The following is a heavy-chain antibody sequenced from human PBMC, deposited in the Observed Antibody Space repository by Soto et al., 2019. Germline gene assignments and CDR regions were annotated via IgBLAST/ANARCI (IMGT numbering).Heavy chain of an antibody. Sequence: ASVKVSCKASGYTFTSYDINWVRQATGQGLEWMGWMNPNSGNTGYAQKFQGRVTMTRNTSISTAYTELSSLRSEDTAVYYCARGQYGDYAAGYWGQGTLVTVSS. J-gene: IGHJ4*02. CDR1: GYTFTSYD. CDR3: ARGQYGDYAAGY. CDR2: MNPNSGNT. V-gene: IGHV1-8*01. D-gene: IGHD4-17*01.